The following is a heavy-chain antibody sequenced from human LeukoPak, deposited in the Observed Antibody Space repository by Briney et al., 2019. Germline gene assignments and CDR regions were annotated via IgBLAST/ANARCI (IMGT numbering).Heavy chain of an antibody. CDR2: INPNNGDT. CDR3: ATGLRYCSSTSCYTADAFDI. V-gene: IGHV1-2*02. CDR1: GYTFTGYY. Sequence: GPVKVSCKASGYTFTGYYMHWVRQAPGQGLEWMGWINPNNGDTNYAQKFQGRVTMTRDTSISTAYMELSRLRSDDTAVYYCATGLRYCSSTSCYTADAFDIWGQGTMVTVSS. D-gene: IGHD2-2*02. J-gene: IGHJ3*02.